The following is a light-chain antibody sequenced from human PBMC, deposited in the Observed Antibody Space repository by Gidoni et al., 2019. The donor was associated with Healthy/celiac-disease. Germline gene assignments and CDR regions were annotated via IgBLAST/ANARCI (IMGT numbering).Light chain of an antibody. J-gene: IGKJ2*01. CDR1: QSVSSIN. Sequence: EIVLTQSPGTLSLSPGESATLTCRASQSVSSINLAWYQQQPGQAPRLLIYVAASRATGIPDRFSGSGSGTDFTLTISRLEPEDFAVYYCQQYGSSPPKYTFGQGTKLEIK. CDR3: QQYGSSPPKYT. V-gene: IGKV3-20*01. CDR2: VAA.